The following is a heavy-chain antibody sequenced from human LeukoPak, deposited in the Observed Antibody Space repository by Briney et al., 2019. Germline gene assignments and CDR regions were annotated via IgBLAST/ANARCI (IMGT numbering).Heavy chain of an antibody. CDR3: ARDSKQWLVDY. Sequence: GASVKVSCKASGYTFSNYGISWVRQAPGQGLEWVGWIRGDNGNTNYAQKLQGRVTMTTDTSTSTAYMELRSLGSDETAVYYCARDSKQWLVDYWGQGTLVTVSS. CDR2: IRGDNGNT. J-gene: IGHJ4*02. D-gene: IGHD6-19*01. V-gene: IGHV1-18*01. CDR1: GYTFSNYG.